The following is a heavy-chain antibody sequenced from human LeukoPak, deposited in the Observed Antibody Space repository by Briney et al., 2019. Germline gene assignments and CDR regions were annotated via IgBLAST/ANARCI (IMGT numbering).Heavy chain of an antibody. CDR1: GFIFSSYE. CDR2: ISTSDSTI. J-gene: IGHJ6*04. D-gene: IGHD3-10*02. CDR3: AELGITMIGGV. Sequence: HPGGSLRLSCAASGFIFSSYEMHWVRQAPGKGLEGVSYISTSDSTIYYADSVKGRFTISRDNAKNSLYLQMNSLRAEDTAVYYCAELGITMIGGVWGKGTTVTISS. V-gene: IGHV3-48*03.